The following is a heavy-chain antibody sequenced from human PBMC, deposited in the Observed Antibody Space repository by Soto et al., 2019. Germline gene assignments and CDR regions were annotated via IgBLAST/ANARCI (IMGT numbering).Heavy chain of an antibody. CDR1: GFTFSSHA. J-gene: IGHJ5*02. V-gene: IGHV3-23*01. CDR2: ISGSGGST. Sequence: GGSLRLSCAASGFTFSSHAMSWVRQALGKGLEWVSAISGSGGSTYYADSVEGLFTIPRDESKQTLDLQMNSLRAEHTAVSYGAKDRGDWFDPCGQGSLVTVSS. CDR3: AKDRGDWFDP.